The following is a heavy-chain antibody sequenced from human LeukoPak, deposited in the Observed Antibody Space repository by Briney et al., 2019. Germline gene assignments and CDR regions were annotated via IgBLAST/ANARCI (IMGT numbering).Heavy chain of an antibody. D-gene: IGHD3-16*02. CDR1: GFTFSSYG. J-gene: IGHJ4*02. Sequence: GGSLRLSCAASGFTFSSYGMHWVREAPGKGLEWVAVIWYDGSNKYYADSVKGRFTISRDNSKNTLYLQMNSLRAEDTAVYYCARDEASYYDYVWGRYRPRVSEYWGQGTLVTVSS. V-gene: IGHV3-33*01. CDR2: IWYDGSNK. CDR3: ARDEASYYDYVWGRYRPRVSEY.